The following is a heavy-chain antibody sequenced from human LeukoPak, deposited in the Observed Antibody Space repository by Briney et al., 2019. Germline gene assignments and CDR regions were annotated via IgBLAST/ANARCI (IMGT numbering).Heavy chain of an antibody. CDR1: GFTFSSYA. CDR3: AKADDSTNYNPFDY. CDR2: ISYDGSNK. D-gene: IGHD2/OR15-2a*01. J-gene: IGHJ4*02. Sequence: GGSLRLSCAASGFTFSSYAMHWVRQAPGKGLEWVAIISYDGSNKYYAASVKGRFTISRDNSKNTLFLQMNSLRAEDTAVYFCAKADDSTNYNPFDYWGQGTLVTVSS. V-gene: IGHV3-30*18.